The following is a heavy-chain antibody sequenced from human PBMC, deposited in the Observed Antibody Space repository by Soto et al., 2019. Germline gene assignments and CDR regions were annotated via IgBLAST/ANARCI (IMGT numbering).Heavy chain of an antibody. CDR1: GGTFSSYA. CDR3: AREEAAARPRRYYYGMDV. Sequence: SVNVSCKASGGTFSSYAISWVRQAPGQGLEWMGGIIPIFGTANYAQKFQGRVTITADKSTSTAYMELSSLRSEDTAVYYCAREEAAARPRRYYYGMDVWGQGTTVTVSS. J-gene: IGHJ6*02. V-gene: IGHV1-69*06. D-gene: IGHD6-13*01. CDR2: IIPIFGTA.